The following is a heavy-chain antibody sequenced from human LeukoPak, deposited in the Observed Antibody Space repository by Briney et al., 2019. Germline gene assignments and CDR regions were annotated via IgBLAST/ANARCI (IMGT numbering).Heavy chain of an antibody. D-gene: IGHD3-22*01. V-gene: IGHV3-11*01. CDR2: ISSSGGTI. Sequence: PGGSLRLSCAASGFTFSDYYMSWIRQAPEKGLEWVSYISSSGGTIYYADSVKGRFTISRDNAKNSLYLQMNSLRAEDTAVYYCARVAPFPYDSSGNYFDYWGQGTLVTVSS. J-gene: IGHJ4*02. CDR1: GFTFSDYY. CDR3: ARVAPFPYDSSGNYFDY.